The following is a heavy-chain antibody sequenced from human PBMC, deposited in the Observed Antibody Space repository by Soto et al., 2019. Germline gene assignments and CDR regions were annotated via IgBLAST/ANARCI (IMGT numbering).Heavy chain of an antibody. Sequence: EVQLVESGGGLVQLGTPLRLSCAASGFTFDHYAMHWVRQTPGKGLEWVAGASWDSDTVGYADSVRGRFTISRDNGKNSLDLQMNSLRVDDTALYYCAKGGDYDISHYGMDVWGQGTTVTVSS. V-gene: IGHV3-9*01. CDR1: GFTFDHYA. D-gene: IGHD3-9*01. J-gene: IGHJ6*02. CDR2: ASWDSDTV. CDR3: AKGGDYDISHYGMDV.